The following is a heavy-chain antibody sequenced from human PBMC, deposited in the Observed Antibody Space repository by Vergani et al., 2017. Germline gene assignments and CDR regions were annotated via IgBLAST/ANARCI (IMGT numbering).Heavy chain of an antibody. V-gene: IGHV5-51*03. J-gene: IGHJ3*02. CDR2: IYPGDSDT. D-gene: IGHD3-9*01. CDR1: GYSFTSYW. CDR3: ARRGTPLSYDILTGYHSSDLGDAFDI. Sequence: VQLVQSGAEVKKPGESLKISCKGSGYSFTSYWIGWVRQMPGKGLEWMGIIYPGDSDTRYSPSFQGQVTISADKSISTAYLQWSSLKASDPAMYYCARRGTPLSYDILTGYHSSDLGDAFDIWGQGTMVTVSS.